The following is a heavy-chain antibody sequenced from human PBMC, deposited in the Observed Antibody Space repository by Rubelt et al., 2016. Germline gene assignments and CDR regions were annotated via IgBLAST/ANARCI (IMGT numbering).Heavy chain of an antibody. CDR3: ARLSITIFGVVVYYYGMDV. CDR1: GYTFTSYD. D-gene: IGHD3-3*01. V-gene: IGHV1-8*01. CDR2: MNPNSGNT. J-gene: IGHJ6*02. Sequence: QVQLVQSGAEVKKPGASVKVSCKASGYTFTSYDINWVRQATGQGLEWMGWMNPNSGNTGYAQKFQGRVTMTRKTSISTAYMELSSLRSEDTAVYYCARLSITIFGVVVYYYGMDVWGQGTTVTVSS.